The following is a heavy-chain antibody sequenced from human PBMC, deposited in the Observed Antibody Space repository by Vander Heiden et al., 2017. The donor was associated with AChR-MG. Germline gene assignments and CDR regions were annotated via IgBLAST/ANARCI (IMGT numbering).Heavy chain of an antibody. V-gene: IGHV3-33*01. CDR1: GFTFSSYG. CDR2: IWYDGSNK. Sequence: QMQLVESGGGVVQPGRSLRLSCAASGFTFSSYGMHWVRQAPGKGLEWVAVIWYDGSNKYYADSVKGRFTISRDNSKNTLYLQMNSLRAEDTAVYYCARDSFTWIQLWAFSYWGQGTLVTVSS. CDR3: ARDSFTWIQLWAFSY. J-gene: IGHJ4*02. D-gene: IGHD5-18*01.